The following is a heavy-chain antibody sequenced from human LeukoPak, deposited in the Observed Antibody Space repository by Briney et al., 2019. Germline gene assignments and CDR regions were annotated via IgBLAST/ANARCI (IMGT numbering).Heavy chain of an antibody. V-gene: IGHV4-4*07. Sequence: KTSETLSLTCTVSGGSISSYCWSWIRQPAGKGLEWIGRIHTSGSTNYNPSLKSRVTMPVDTSKKQFSLKLTSVTAADTAVYYCARAGDYGDYVGWFNPWGQGTLVTVSS. CDR3: ARAGDYGDYVGWFNP. CDR2: IHTSGST. J-gene: IGHJ5*02. CDR1: GGSISSYC. D-gene: IGHD4-17*01.